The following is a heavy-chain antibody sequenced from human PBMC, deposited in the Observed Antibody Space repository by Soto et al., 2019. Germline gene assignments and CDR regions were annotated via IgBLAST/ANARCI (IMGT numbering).Heavy chain of an antibody. CDR2: IYWNDDK. Sequence: QITLKESGPTLVKPTQTLTLTCTFSGFSLITSGVGVGWIRQPPGQALEWLSLIYWNDDKRYSPSLKSRLTITKDTSNNQVVLTMTNMDPVYTATYYCAHSQRFRGIAVAGTSALDLWGQGTMVTVSS. D-gene: IGHD6-19*01. CDR1: GFSLITSGVG. J-gene: IGHJ3*01. CDR3: AHSQRFRGIAVAGTSALDL. V-gene: IGHV2-5*01.